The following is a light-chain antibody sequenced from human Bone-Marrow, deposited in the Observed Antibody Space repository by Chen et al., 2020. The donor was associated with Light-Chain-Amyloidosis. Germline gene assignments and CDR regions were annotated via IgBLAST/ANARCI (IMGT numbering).Light chain of an antibody. CDR1: DLPTKY. Sequence: SYELTQPPSVSVSPGQTARITCSGDDLPTKYAYWYQQKPGQAPVLVIHRDTERPSGISERFSGSSSGTTDTLTISGVQVEDEADYHCQSADSSGTYEVIFGGGTKLTVL. V-gene: IGLV3-25*03. CDR3: QSADSSGTYEVI. CDR2: RDT. J-gene: IGLJ2*01.